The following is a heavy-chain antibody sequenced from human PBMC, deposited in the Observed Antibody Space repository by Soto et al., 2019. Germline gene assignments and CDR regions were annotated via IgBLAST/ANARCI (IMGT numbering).Heavy chain of an antibody. CDR3: TKLRGYGGY. J-gene: IGHJ4*02. D-gene: IGHD3-10*01. CDR1: GLTLSVYA. CDR2: ISGSNGGT. Sequence: EVQLSESGGSLVQPGRSLRLSCEASGLTLSVYAMSWVRQSPGKGLEWVSVISGSNGGTHYADSVKGRFTISRDSSKNTLYLQMNNVRAEDTAIYYCTKLRGYGGYWGQGTLVTVSS. V-gene: IGHV3-23*01.